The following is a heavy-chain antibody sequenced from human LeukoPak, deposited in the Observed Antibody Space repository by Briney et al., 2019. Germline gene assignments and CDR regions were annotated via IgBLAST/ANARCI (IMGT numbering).Heavy chain of an antibody. CDR2: INPNSGGT. J-gene: IGHJ6*04. D-gene: IGHD5-18*01. CDR3: ARGEGYTAMGLMDV. CDR1: GYTFTGYY. Sequence: ASVKFSCKASGYTFTGYYMHWVRQAPGQGLEWMGWINPNSGGTNYAQKFQGWVTMTRDTSISTAYMELSRLRSDDTAVYYCARGEGYTAMGLMDVWGKGTTVTVSS. V-gene: IGHV1-2*04.